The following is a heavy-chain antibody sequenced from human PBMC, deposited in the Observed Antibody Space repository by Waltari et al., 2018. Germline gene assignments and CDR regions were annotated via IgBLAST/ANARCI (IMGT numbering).Heavy chain of an antibody. Sequence: QVQLVESGGGVVQPGRSLRLSCAASGFTFSSYAMHWVRQAPGKGLEWVAVISYDGSNKYYADSGKGRFTISRDNSKNTLYLQMNSLGAEDTAVYYCARASREPHRTYYYYYYGMDVWGQGTTVTVSS. D-gene: IGHD1-26*01. V-gene: IGHV3-30-3*01. CDR3: ARASREPHRTYYYYYYGMDV. CDR1: GFTFSSYA. J-gene: IGHJ6*02. CDR2: ISYDGSNK.